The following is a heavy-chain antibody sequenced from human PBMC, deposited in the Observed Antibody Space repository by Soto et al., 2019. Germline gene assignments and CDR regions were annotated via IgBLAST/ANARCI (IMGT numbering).Heavy chain of an antibody. CDR2: IKQDGSKQ. CDR3: ARDLAFDAFDI. Sequence: EVPLVQSGGGLVQPGGSLRLSCVASQFSFSNYWMSWVRHARGKGLEWVANIKQDGSKQYYVDSVKGRFTISRDNAKNSLSLQMDSLRAEDTAVYYCARDLAFDAFDIWGQGTMVTVSS. J-gene: IGHJ3*02. V-gene: IGHV3-7*04. CDR1: QFSFSNYW.